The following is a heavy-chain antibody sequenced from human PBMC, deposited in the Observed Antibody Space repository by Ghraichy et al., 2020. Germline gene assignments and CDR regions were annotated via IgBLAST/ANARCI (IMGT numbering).Heavy chain of an antibody. J-gene: IGHJ4*02. CDR1: GGSISSYY. Sequence: SETLSLTCTVSGGSISSYYWSWIRQPPGKGLEWIGYIYYSGSTNYNPSLKSRVTISVDTSKNQFSLKLSSVTAADTALYYCARDNDSSGYVDYWGQGTLVTVSS. V-gene: IGHV4-59*01. CDR2: IYYSGST. D-gene: IGHD3-22*01. CDR3: ARDNDSSGYVDY.